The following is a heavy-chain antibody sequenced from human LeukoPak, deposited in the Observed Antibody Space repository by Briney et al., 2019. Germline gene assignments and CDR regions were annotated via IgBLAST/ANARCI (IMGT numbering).Heavy chain of an antibody. CDR3: ARDDVGFSIDY. CDR2: INPNSGGT. Sequence: ASVKVSCKASGYTFTGYYMHWVGQAPGQGLGWMGRINPNSGGTNYAQKFQGRVTMTRDTSISTAYMELSRLRSDDTAVYYCARDDVGFSIDYWGQGTPVTVSS. V-gene: IGHV1-2*06. CDR1: GYTFTGYY. D-gene: IGHD1-26*01. J-gene: IGHJ4*02.